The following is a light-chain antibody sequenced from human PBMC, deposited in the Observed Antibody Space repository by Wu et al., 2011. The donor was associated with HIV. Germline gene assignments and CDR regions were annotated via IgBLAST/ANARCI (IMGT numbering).Light chain of an antibody. J-gene: IGKJ2*01. CDR3: QLKVQ. Sequence: EIVMTQSPATLSVSPGERATLSCRASQSVTSNYLAWYQQKFGQAPRLVMYGASSRATGIPDRFSGSGSGTDFTLTISRLEPEDFAVYYCQLKVQFCQGTSWRSN. V-gene: IGKV3-20*01. CDR2: GAS. CDR1: QSVTSNY.